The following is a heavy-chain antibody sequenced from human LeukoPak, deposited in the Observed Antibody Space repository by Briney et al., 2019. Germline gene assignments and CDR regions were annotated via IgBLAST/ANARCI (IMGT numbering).Heavy chain of an antibody. D-gene: IGHD2-2*01. CDR1: GFTFSSYW. CDR2: IKQDGSEK. J-gene: IGHJ4*02. CDR3: ARDHPVGYCSSTSCQNVYFDY. V-gene: IGHV3-7*01. Sequence: GGSLRLSCAASGFTFSSYWMSRVRQAPGEGLEWVANIKQDGSEKYYVDSVKGRFTISRDNAKNSLYLQMNSLRAEDTAVYYCARDHPVGYCSSTSCQNVYFDYWGQGTLVTVSS.